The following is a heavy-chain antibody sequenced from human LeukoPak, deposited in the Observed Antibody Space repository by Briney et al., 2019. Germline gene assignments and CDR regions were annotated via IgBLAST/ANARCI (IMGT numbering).Heavy chain of an antibody. Sequence: PSETLSLTCTVSGGSISSYYWSWIRQPPGKGLEWIGYIYYSGSTNYNPSLKSRVTISVDTSKNQFSLKLSSVTAADTAVYYCARPYYDFWSGYYNAFDIWGQGTMVTVSS. D-gene: IGHD3-3*01. CDR2: IYYSGST. CDR3: ARPYYDFWSGYYNAFDI. CDR1: GGSISSYY. V-gene: IGHV4-59*08. J-gene: IGHJ3*02.